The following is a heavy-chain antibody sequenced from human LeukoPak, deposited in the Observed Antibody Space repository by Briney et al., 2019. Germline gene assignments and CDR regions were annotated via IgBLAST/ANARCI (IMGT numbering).Heavy chain of an antibody. CDR1: GFTFGNYE. J-gene: IGHJ4*02. Sequence: PGGSLRLSCAASGFTFGNYEMNWVRQAPGQGLEWVSYISTSGSVIHYPDSVRGRFTISRDNAKNSLYLQMNSLRAEDTAVYYCARGGSRGAYFEFWGQGTLLTVSS. D-gene: IGHD5-24*01. V-gene: IGHV3-48*03. CDR2: ISTSGSVI. CDR3: ARGGSRGAYFEF.